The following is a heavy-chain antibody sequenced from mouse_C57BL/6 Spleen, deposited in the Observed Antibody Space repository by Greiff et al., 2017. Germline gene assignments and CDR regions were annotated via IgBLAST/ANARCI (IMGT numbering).Heavy chain of an antibody. D-gene: IGHD1-1*01. V-gene: IGHV1-52*01. Sequence: QVQLQQPGAELVRPGSSVKLSCKASGYTFTSYWMHWVKQRPIQGLEWIGNIDPSDSETPYNQKFKDKATLTVDKSSSTAYMQLSSLTSEDSAVYYCARVNGSSSFFDYWGQGPTLTVSS. CDR3: ARVNGSSSFFDY. CDR2: IDPSDSET. CDR1: GYTFTSYW. J-gene: IGHJ2*01.